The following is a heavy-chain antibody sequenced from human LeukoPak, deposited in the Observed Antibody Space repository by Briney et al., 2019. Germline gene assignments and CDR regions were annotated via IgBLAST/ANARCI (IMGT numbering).Heavy chain of an antibody. CDR2: FDPEDGET. J-gene: IGHJ4*02. D-gene: IGHD6-13*01. CDR1: GYTLTELS. CDR3: ATTVPLEFYSSSWYYFDY. V-gene: IGHV1-24*01. Sequence: GASVKVSCKVSGYTLTELSMHWVRQAPGKGLEWMGSFDPEDGETIYAQKFQGRVTMTEDTSTDTAYMELSSLRSEDTAVYYCATTVPLEFYSSSWYYFDYWGQGTLVTVSS.